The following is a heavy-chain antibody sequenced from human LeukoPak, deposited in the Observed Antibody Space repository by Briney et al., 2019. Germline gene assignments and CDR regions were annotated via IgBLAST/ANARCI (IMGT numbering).Heavy chain of an antibody. CDR3: ARGRVGDYDRGYYYYYMDV. V-gene: IGHV4-38-2*02. Sequence: SETLSLTCTVSGYSISSGYYWGWIRQPPGKGLGWIGSIYHSGSPYYNPSLKSRVTISVDTSKNQFSLKLSSVTAADTAVYYCARGRVGDYDRGYYYYYMDVWGKGTTVTVSS. D-gene: IGHD4-17*01. J-gene: IGHJ6*03. CDR2: IYHSGSP. CDR1: GYSISSGYY.